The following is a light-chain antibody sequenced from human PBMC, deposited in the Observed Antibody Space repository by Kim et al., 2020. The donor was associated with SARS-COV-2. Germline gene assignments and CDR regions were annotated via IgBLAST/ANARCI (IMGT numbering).Light chain of an antibody. CDR2: SNS. V-gene: IGLV1-40*01. Sequence: RVSVSCGGSSSSIGAAYDEDWYQKRPGTATGLLIYSNSNRPSGVPDRFAGTKSGTSASLAIAGLEAEDEAGYYCQTGDSSLSGSVCGGGTQLTVL. CDR1: SSSIGAAYD. CDR3: QTGDSSLSGSV. J-gene: IGLJ2*01.